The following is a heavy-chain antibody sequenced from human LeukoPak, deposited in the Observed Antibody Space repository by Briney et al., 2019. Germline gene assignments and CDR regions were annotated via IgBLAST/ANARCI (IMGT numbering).Heavy chain of an antibody. J-gene: IGHJ3*02. D-gene: IGHD2-15*01. V-gene: IGHV3-23*01. Sequence: GGSLRLSCAASGFTFSSYAMSWVRQAPGKGLEWVSGICGSGGSTHYADSVKDRFTISRDNSKNTLYLQMNSLRAEDTAVYYCAKETVVVVAATPDAFDIWGQGTMATVSS. CDR1: GFTFSSYA. CDR2: ICGSGGST. CDR3: AKETVVVVAATPDAFDI.